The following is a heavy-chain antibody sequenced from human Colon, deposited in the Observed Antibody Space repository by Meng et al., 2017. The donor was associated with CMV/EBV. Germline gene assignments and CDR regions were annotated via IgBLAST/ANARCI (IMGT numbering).Heavy chain of an antibody. J-gene: IGHJ4*02. V-gene: IGHV3-33*06. CDR2: IWYDGSNK. Sequence: GGSLRLSCAASGFTFSSYGMHWVRQAPGKGPEWVAVIWYDGSNKYYADSVKGRFTISRDNSKNTLYLQMNSLRAEDTAVYYCAKDSGPRYYYDSSGYSLVDWGQGTLVTVSS. D-gene: IGHD3-22*01. CDR1: GFTFSSYG. CDR3: AKDSGPRYYYDSSGYSLVD.